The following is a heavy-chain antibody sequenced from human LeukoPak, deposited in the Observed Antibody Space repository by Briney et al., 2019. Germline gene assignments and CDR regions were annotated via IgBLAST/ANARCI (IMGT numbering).Heavy chain of an antibody. CDR3: ATETNGRHYDY. CDR1: GLTFSTSG. J-gene: IGHJ4*02. V-gene: IGHV3-21*06. CDR2: IGPTGSDR. Sequence: TGASLTLAWTAPGLTFSTSGFNWVRQAAGKGLGGVPSIGPTGSDRYHADSIKGRFTISRDNANNFLYLQMNSLRAEDTAVYYCATETNGRHYDYWGQGTLLTVSS. D-gene: IGHD1-14*01.